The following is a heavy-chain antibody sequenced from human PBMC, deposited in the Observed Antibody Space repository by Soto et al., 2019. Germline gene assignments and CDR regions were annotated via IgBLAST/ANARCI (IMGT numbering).Heavy chain of an antibody. Sequence: QVQLQESGPGLVKPSETLSLTCTVSGGSISSYYGRWIRQPPGKGLEWIGYIYYSGSTNYNPSLKSRVTISVDTSKNQFSLKLSSVTAADTAVYYCARGGVVPAAMDVWGQGTTVTVSS. CDR3: ARGGVVPAAMDV. CDR1: GGSISSYY. J-gene: IGHJ6*02. CDR2: IYYSGST. V-gene: IGHV4-59*01. D-gene: IGHD2-2*01.